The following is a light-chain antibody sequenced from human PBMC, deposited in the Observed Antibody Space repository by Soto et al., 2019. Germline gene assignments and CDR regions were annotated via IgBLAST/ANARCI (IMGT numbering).Light chain of an antibody. CDR3: ASWDVSLNAWV. V-gene: IGLV1-44*01. Sequence: QSVLTQPPSASGTPGQRVTISCSGSSSHIGSNAVNWYQQLPGTAPKLLIYTFAQRPSGVPDRFSGSKSGTSASLAISGLQSEDEADYYCASWDVSLNAWVFGGGTKVTVL. J-gene: IGLJ3*02. CDR2: TFA. CDR1: SSHIGSNA.